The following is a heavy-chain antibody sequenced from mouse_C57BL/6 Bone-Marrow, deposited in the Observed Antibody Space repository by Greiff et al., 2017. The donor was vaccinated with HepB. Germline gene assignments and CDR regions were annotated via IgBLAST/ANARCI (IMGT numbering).Heavy chain of an antibody. CDR2: ISDGGSYT. V-gene: IGHV5-4*01. CDR1: GFTFSSYA. Sequence: EVKLQESGGGLVKPGGSLKLSCAASGFTFSSYAMSWVRQTPEKRLEWVATISDGGSYTYYPDNVKGRFTISRDNAKNNLYLQMSHLKSEDTAMYYCARDSFTTVVDYWGQGTTLTVSS. CDR3: ARDSFTTVVDY. D-gene: IGHD1-1*01. J-gene: IGHJ2*01.